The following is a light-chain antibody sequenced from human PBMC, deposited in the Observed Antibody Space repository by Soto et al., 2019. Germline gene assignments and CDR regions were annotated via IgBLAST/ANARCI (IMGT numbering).Light chain of an antibody. CDR1: QSISTF. CDR2: AAS. J-gene: IGKJ5*01. Sequence: DIQMTQAPSSLSASVGDRVTITCRASQSISTFLNWYQQKPGKAPNLLIYAASRLQSGVPSRFSGSGSGTDFTLTISSLQHEDFATYYCQQSYRTPITFGQGTRRRL. V-gene: IGKV1-39*01. CDR3: QQSYRTPIT.